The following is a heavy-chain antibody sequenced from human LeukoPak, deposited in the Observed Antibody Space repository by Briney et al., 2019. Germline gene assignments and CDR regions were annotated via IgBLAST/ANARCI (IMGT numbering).Heavy chain of an antibody. D-gene: IGHD5-24*01. CDR3: ARGGGYRSLGYFDY. Sequence: ASVKVSCKASGYTFTGYYMHWVRQAPGQGLEWMGWINPNSGGTNYAQKFQGRVTMTRGTSISTAYMELSRLRSDDSAVYYCARGGGYRSLGYFDYWGQGTLVTVSS. CDR2: INPNSGGT. J-gene: IGHJ4*02. CDR1: GYTFTGYY. V-gene: IGHV1-2*02.